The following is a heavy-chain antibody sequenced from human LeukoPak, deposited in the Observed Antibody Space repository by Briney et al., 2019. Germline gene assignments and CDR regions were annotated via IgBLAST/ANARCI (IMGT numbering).Heavy chain of an antibody. J-gene: IGHJ4*02. CDR3: ARDSQVRYFDWLLFPTPNFDY. Sequence: ASVTVSFTASGYTFTIYGISWVRQAPGQGLEWMGWISAYNGNTNYAQKLQGRVTMTTDTSTSTAYMELRSLRSDDTAVYYCARDSQVRYFDWLLFPTPNFDYWGQGTLVTVSS. CDR1: GYTFTIYG. V-gene: IGHV1-18*01. D-gene: IGHD3-9*01. CDR2: ISAYNGNT.